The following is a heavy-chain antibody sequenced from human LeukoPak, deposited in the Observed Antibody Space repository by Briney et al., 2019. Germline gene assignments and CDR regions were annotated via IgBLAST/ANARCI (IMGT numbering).Heavy chain of an antibody. V-gene: IGHV4-59*08. Sequence: SETLSLTCTVSGGSISSYYWSWIRQPPGKGLEWIGYIYYSGSTNYNPSLKSRVTISVDTSKNQLSLKLSSVTAADTAVYYCARHPTTVTTRYFDLWGRGTLVTVSS. CDR2: IYYSGST. J-gene: IGHJ2*01. D-gene: IGHD4-17*01. CDR1: GGSISSYY. CDR3: ARHPTTVTTRYFDL.